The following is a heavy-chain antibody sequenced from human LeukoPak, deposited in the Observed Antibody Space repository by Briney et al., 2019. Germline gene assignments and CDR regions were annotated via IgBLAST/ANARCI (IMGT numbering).Heavy chain of an antibody. V-gene: IGHV3-66*02. D-gene: IGHD3-22*01. CDR3: ARDYITMIVVVPHY. Sequence: GGSLRLSCAASGFTVSSNYMSWVRQAPGKGLEWVSVIYSGGSTYYADSVKGRFTISRDNSKNTLYLQMNSLRAEDTAVYYCARDYITMIVVVPHYWGQGTLVTVSS. CDR1: GFTVSSNY. J-gene: IGHJ4*02. CDR2: IYSGGST.